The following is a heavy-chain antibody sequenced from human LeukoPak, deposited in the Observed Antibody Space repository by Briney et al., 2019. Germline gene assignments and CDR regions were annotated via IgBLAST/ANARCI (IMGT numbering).Heavy chain of an antibody. CDR2: ISYDGSNK. CDR3: AKDSRGQQLIYYFDF. V-gene: IGHV3-30*18. J-gene: IGHJ4*02. D-gene: IGHD6-13*01. Sequence: PGGSLRLSCAASGFTFSSYGMHWVRQAPGKGLEWVAVISYDGSNKYYADSVRGRFTISRDNSKNTLYLQMNSLRAEDTSVYYCAKDSRGQQLIYYFDFWGQGTLVTVSS. CDR1: GFTFSSYG.